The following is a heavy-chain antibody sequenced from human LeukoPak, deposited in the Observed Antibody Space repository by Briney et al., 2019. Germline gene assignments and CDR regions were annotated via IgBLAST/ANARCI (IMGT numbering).Heavy chain of an antibody. J-gene: IGHJ5*02. V-gene: IGHV3-23*01. CDR1: GFAFNFYA. Sequence: GGSLRLSCAASGFAFNFYAMSWVRQAPGKGLQWVSTINANGINTYYADSVRGRFTISRDNSKDTLYLQLSSLRAAATSIYFYAKPISAGLAVSADWFDPWGQGTLVIVSS. CDR2: INANGINT. D-gene: IGHD6-19*01. CDR3: AKPISAGLAVSADWFDP.